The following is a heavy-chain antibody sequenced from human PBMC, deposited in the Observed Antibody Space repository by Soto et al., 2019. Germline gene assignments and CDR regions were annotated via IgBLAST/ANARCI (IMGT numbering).Heavy chain of an antibody. CDR3: ARWRTGYLFYYFDY. D-gene: IGHD6-13*01. CDR1: GLTVSSNY. CDR2: IYSGGST. V-gene: IGHV3-66*01. Sequence: GGSLRLSCAASGLTVSSNYMSWVRQAPGKGLEWVSVIYSGGSTYYADSVKGRFTISRDNSKNTLYLQMNSLRAEDTAVYYCARWRTGYLFYYFDYWGQGILGTVST. J-gene: IGHJ4*02.